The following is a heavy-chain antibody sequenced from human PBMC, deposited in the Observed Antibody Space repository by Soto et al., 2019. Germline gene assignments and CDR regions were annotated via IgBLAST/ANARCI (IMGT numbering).Heavy chain of an antibody. CDR1: GVSLSSPHHY. V-gene: IGHV4-30-4*01. J-gene: IGHJ4*02. CDR2: IHYSGTT. CDR3: TSGGKASKAGY. Sequence: QMQLQESGPGLVEPSQTLSLTCTVSGVSLSSPHHYWSWIRQYPGKGLEWIGFIHYSGTTYYNPSLKCRDAISIATSSNGCSLRLSSVTAGDTAVYYCTSGGKASKAGYGGQGPLFTVSS. D-gene: IGHD2-8*02.